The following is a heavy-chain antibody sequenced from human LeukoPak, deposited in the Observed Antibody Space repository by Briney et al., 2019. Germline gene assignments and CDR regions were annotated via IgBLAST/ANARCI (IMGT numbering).Heavy chain of an antibody. CDR2: ISYDGSNK. CDR3: ARESGYSSGGGDY. Sequence: PGGSLRLSCAASGFTFSSYGMHWVRQAPGKGLEWVAVISYDGSNKYYADSVKGRFTISRDNSKNTLYLQMNSLRAEDTAVYYCARESGYSSGGGDYWGQGTLVTVSS. V-gene: IGHV3-30*03. D-gene: IGHD6-19*01. J-gene: IGHJ4*02. CDR1: GFTFSSYG.